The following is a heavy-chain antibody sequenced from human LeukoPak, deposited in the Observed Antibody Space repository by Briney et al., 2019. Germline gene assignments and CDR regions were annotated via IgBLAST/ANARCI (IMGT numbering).Heavy chain of an antibody. CDR1: GFTFGDYA. CDR3: ARDFGSRGVVIKYPFDY. Sequence: PGGSLRLSCTASGFTFGDYAMSWVRQAPGKGLEWVGFIRSKAYGGTTEYAASVKGRFTISRDDSKSIAYLQMNSLRAEDTAVYYCARDFGSRGVVIKYPFDYWGQGTLVTVSS. CDR2: IRSKAYGGTT. J-gene: IGHJ4*02. V-gene: IGHV3-49*04. D-gene: IGHD3-3*01.